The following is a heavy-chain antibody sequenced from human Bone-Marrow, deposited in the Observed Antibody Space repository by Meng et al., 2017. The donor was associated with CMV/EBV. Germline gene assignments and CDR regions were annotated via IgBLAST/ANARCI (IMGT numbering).Heavy chain of an antibody. CDR1: GFTFSSYS. D-gene: IGHD1-7*01. J-gene: IGHJ4*02. Sequence: GGSLRLSCAASGFTFSSYSMNWVRQAPGKGLEWVSSISSSSSYIYYADSVKGRFTISRDNAKHSLYLQMNSLRAEDTAVYYCAREGLELTNHFDYWGQGTLVTVSS. CDR2: ISSSSSYI. CDR3: AREGLELTNHFDY. V-gene: IGHV3-21*01.